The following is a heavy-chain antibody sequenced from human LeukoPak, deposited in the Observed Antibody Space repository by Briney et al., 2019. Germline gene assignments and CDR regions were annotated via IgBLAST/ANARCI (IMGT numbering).Heavy chain of an antibody. J-gene: IGHJ6*03. CDR3: ARHVSQGAYYYYFVDV. CDR1: GGSMTSGSHY. CDR2: IHYTGGT. V-gene: IGHV4-39*01. Sequence: SETLSLTCTVPGGSMTSGSHYWGWIRQAPGKGLEWIGTIHYTGGTYYNPSLRSRVTIYALTSKNQFSLKLNSVTATDTAVYYCARHVSQGAYYYYFVDVWGKGATVTVSS. D-gene: IGHD3-16*01.